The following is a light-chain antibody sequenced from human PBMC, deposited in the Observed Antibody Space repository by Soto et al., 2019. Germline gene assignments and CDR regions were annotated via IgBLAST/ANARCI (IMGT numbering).Light chain of an antibody. J-gene: IGKJ1*01. CDR1: QRVSRN. V-gene: IGKV3-15*01. Sequence: EIVMTQSPATLSVSPGERATLSCRASQRVSRNVAWYQQKPGQAPRLLIHDASTSATGISVRFSGSGSGTEFTLTISSLQSEDFSVYYGLKYNNWLWTVGQGTKVQIK. CDR3: LKYNNWLWT. CDR2: DAS.